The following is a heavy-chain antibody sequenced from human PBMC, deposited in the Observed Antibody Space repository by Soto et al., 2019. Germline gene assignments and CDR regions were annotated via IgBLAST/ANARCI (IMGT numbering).Heavy chain of an antibody. D-gene: IGHD3-10*01. J-gene: IGHJ5*02. Sequence: GGSLRLSCAASGFTFSSYAMSWVRQAPGKGLEWVSAISGSGGSKYYADSVKGRFTISRDNSKNTLYLQMNSLRAEDTAVYYCAKDLTMVRGAALKDPWGQGTLVTVSS. V-gene: IGHV3-23*01. CDR3: AKDLTMVRGAALKDP. CDR2: ISGSGGSK. CDR1: GFTFSSYA.